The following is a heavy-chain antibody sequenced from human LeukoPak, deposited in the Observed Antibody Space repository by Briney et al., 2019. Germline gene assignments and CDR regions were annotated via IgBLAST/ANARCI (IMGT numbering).Heavy chain of an antibody. CDR1: GFTFSSCG. D-gene: IGHD3-16*01. CDR3: AGGRGIPDD. J-gene: IGHJ4*02. V-gene: IGHV3-30*03. Sequence: PGRSLRLSCAASGFTFSSCGMHWVRQAPGKGLEWVAVISYDGSNKYYADSVKGRFTISRDNSKNTLYLQMNSLRAEDTAVYYCAGGRGIPDDWGQGTLVTVSS. CDR2: ISYDGSNK.